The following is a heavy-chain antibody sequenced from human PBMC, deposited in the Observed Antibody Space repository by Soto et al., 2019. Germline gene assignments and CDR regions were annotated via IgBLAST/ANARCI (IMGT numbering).Heavy chain of an antibody. CDR2: IYYSGST. J-gene: IGHJ5*02. V-gene: IGHV4-59*01. CDR3: ARDRWGSNDWFDP. CDR1: GDSISTDY. Sequence: SETLSLTCTVSGDSISTDYWSWIRQSPGKGLEWIGFIYYSGSTNYNPSLKSRVTISVDTSKNQFSLKLSSVTAADTAVYYCARDRWGSNDWFDPWGQGTLVTVSS. D-gene: IGHD7-27*01.